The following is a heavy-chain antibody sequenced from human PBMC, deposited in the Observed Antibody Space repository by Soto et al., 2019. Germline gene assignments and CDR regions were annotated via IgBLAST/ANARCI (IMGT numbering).Heavy chain of an antibody. D-gene: IGHD1-26*01. Sequence: QVQLVQSGAEVKKPGSSVKVSCKASGGTFSSYAISWVRQAPGQGLEWMGGIIPIFGTANYAQKFQGRVTXAXEXXTITAYMELSSLRSEDTAVYSCAGNSGSYGWYFDLWGRGTLVTVSS. CDR1: GGTFSSYA. CDR2: IIPIFGTA. V-gene: IGHV1-69*14. J-gene: IGHJ2*01. CDR3: AGNSGSYGWYFDL.